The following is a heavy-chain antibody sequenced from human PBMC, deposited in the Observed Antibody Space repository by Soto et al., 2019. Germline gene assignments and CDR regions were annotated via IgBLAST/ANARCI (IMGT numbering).Heavy chain of an antibody. Sequence: GASVKVSCKASVYTFTSYDINWVRQATGQGLEWMGWMNPNSGNTGYAQKFQGRVTMTRNTSISTAYMELSSLRSEDTAVYYCARAPGLGLRFLXWFGQPPDYYYYMDVWGKGTTVTVSS. V-gene: IGHV1-8*01. CDR2: MNPNSGNT. CDR3: ARAPGLGLRFLXWFGQPPDYYYYMDV. J-gene: IGHJ6*03. CDR1: VYTFTSYD. D-gene: IGHD3-3*01.